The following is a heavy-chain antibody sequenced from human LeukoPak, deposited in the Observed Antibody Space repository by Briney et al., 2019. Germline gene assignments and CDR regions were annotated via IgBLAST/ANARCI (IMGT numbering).Heavy chain of an antibody. CDR2: IYYSGST. CDR3: ARLDIVVVPAAYTGGNWFDP. J-gene: IGHJ5*02. Sequence: ASQTLSLTCTVSGGSISSGDYYWSWIRQPPGKGLEWIGSIYYSGSTYYNPSLKSRVTISVDTSKNQFSLKLSSVTAADTAVYYCARLDIVVVPAAYTGGNWFDPWGQGTLVTVSS. D-gene: IGHD2-2*01. CDR1: GGSISSGDYY. V-gene: IGHV4-39*01.